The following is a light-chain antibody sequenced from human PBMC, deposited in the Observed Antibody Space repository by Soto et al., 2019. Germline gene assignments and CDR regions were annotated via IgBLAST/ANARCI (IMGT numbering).Light chain of an antibody. J-gene: IGKJ4*01. CDR1: QGISDY. CDR2: GAS. V-gene: IGKV1-9*01. CDR3: QQSNAYPLT. Sequence: DIQLTQSPSFLSASVGDRVTISCRASQGISDYLAWYQQKPGKAPKLLIYGASTLQRGVPSRFSGSASGTEFTVTNSSLQPEHFATYFCQQSNAYPLTFGGGPKLEIK.